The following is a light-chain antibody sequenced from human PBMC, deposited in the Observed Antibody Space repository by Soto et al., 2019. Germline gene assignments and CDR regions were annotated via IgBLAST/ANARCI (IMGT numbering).Light chain of an antibody. CDR1: RSISNH. Sequence: SRSISNHYNWYQQKPANAPELLIFDASNLEPGVPSRFSGSGSGTDFTLTTSSLQPEDVATYFRQQYDNFSPITFGQGTRLEIK. CDR2: DAS. J-gene: IGKJ5*01. V-gene: IGKV1-33*01. CDR3: QQYDNFSPIT.